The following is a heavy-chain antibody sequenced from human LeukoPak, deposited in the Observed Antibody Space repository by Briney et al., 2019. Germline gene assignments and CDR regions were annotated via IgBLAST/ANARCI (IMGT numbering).Heavy chain of an antibody. CDR2: INHSGST. CDR1: GGSFSGYY. D-gene: IGHD3-3*01. CDR3: ARETYYDLWSGQKGFDY. J-gene: IGHJ4*02. Sequence: PSETLSLTCAAYGGSFSGYYWSWIRQPPGKWLEWIGEINHSGSTNYNPSLKSRVTISVDTSKNQFSLKLSSVTAADTAVYYCARETYYDLWSGQKGFDYWGQGTLVTVSS. V-gene: IGHV4-34*01.